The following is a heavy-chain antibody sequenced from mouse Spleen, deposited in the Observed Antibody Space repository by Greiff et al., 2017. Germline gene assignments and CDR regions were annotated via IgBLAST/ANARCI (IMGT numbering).Heavy chain of an antibody. CDR1: GYTFTSYT. CDR3: AIQLGRGYFDY. CDR2: INPSSGYT. D-gene: IGHD4-1*02. J-gene: IGHJ2*01. V-gene: IGHV1-4*01. Sequence: QVQLQQSGAELARPGASVKMSCKASGYTFTSYTMHWVKQRPGQGLEWIGYINPSSGYTKYNQKFKDKATLTADKSSSTAYMQLSSLTSEDSAVYYCAIQLGRGYFDYWGQGTTLTVSS.